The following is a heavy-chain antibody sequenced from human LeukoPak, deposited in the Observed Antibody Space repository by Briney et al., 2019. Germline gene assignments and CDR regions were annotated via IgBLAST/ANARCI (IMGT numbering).Heavy chain of an antibody. J-gene: IGHJ4*02. CDR2: IKQDGSEK. Sequence: GGSLRLSCAASGFTFSSYWMSWVRQAPGKGLEWVANIKQDGSEKYYVDSVKGRFTISRDNAKNSLYLQMNSLRAEDTAVYYCARDEEGYSYGEVSDFFDYWGQGTLVTVSS. CDR1: GFTFSSYW. CDR3: ARDEEGYSYGEVSDFFDY. D-gene: IGHD5-18*01. V-gene: IGHV3-7*01.